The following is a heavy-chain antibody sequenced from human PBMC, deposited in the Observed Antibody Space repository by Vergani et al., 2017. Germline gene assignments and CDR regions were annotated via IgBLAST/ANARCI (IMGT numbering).Heavy chain of an antibody. J-gene: IGHJ3*01. D-gene: IGHD2-2*01. Sequence: QLVESGGGWVQPGGSLRLSCVVSGFDFSSYIMNWVRQAPGKGLEWVSFVSTGTKSQSYAESVKGRFTISRDSAKNSLYLLMDSLRAEDTAVYYCAREYSSTSGRAFDFWGQGTKVTVSS. CDR3: AREYSSTSGRAFDF. CDR2: VSTGTKSQ. CDR1: GFDFSSYI. V-gene: IGHV3-48*01.